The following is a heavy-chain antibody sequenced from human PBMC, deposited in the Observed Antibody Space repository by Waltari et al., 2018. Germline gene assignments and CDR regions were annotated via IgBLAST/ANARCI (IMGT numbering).Heavy chain of an antibody. CDR2: MDPKNGNT. J-gene: IGHJ1*01. CDR1: GSPFTRSH. CDR3: ARGTDYGDYDFQH. Sequence: QAPLVQSGADRNSPGPSLLVSCNAPGSPFTRSHVHWVRQATGQGLEWMGWMDPKNGNTAYAQKFQGRVTLTRDTSINTAYMDLSSLTSEDTGMYFCARGTDYGDYDFQHWGQGTLVTVSS. D-gene: IGHD4-17*01. V-gene: IGHV1-8*01.